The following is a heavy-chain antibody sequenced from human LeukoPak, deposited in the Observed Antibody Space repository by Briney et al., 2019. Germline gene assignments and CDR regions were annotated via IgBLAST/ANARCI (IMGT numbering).Heavy chain of an antibody. J-gene: IGHJ4*02. CDR3: ARGIAVAGTRDDFDY. CDR2: TYYRSKWYN. CDR1: GDSVSSNSAA. V-gene: IGHV6-1*01. D-gene: IGHD6-19*01. Sequence: SQTLSLTCAISGDSVSSNSAAWNWIRQSPSRGLEWLGRTYYRSKWYNDYAVSVKSRIAINPDTSKNQFSLQLNSVTPEDTAAYYCARGIAVAGTRDDFDYWGQGTLVTVSS.